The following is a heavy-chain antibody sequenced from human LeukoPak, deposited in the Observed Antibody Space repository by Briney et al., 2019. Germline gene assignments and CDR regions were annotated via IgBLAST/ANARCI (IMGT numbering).Heavy chain of an antibody. CDR3: ARGTMVRGVKGYYYYMDV. CDR1: GYTFTAYY. CDR2: IDPNNGGT. V-gene: IGHV1-2*06. J-gene: IGHJ6*03. Sequence: GASVKVSCKASGYTFTAYYLYWVRQAPGQGLEWMGRIDPNNGGTNYAQEFQGRVTMTRDTSINTAYMELSRLRSDDTAVYYCARGTMVRGVKGYYYYMDVWGKGTTVTVSS. D-gene: IGHD3-10*01.